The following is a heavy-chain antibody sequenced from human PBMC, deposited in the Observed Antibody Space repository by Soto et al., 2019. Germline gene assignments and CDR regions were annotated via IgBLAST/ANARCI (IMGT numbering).Heavy chain of an antibody. CDR3: ARVPGIAAAGRGGMDV. CDR2: INPSGGST. Sequence: ASVKVSCKASGYTFTSYYMHWVRQAPGQGLEWMGIINPSGGSTSYAQKFQGRVTMTRDTSTSTVYMELSSLRSEDTAVYYCARVPGIAAAGRGGMDVWGQGTTVTVSS. CDR1: GYTFTSYY. V-gene: IGHV1-46*01. D-gene: IGHD6-13*01. J-gene: IGHJ6*02.